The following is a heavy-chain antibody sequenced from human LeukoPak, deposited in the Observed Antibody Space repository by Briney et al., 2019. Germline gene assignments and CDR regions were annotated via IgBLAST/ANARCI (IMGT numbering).Heavy chain of an antibody. Sequence: GGSLRLSCAASGFTFSSYGMSWVRQAPGKGLEWVSAISGSGGSTYYADSVKGRFTISRDNSKNTLYLQMNSLRAEDTAVYYCAKYSRKGSIVGANFDYWGQGTLVTVSS. CDR1: GFTFSSYG. CDR3: AKYSRKGSIVGANFDY. D-gene: IGHD1-26*01. J-gene: IGHJ4*02. CDR2: ISGSGGST. V-gene: IGHV3-23*01.